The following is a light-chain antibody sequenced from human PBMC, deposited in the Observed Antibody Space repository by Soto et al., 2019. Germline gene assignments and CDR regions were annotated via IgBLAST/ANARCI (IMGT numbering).Light chain of an antibody. V-gene: IGKV3-15*01. CDR1: QNVYNH. Sequence: EIVMTQSPATLSASPGEGATLSCKAGQNVYNHLAWYQQRPGQPPRLLIYDASTRATGISARFSGSGYGTEFTLTISSLQSEDFAVYFCQQCRNWPLTFGGGTKVEIK. J-gene: IGKJ4*01. CDR3: QQCRNWPLT. CDR2: DAS.